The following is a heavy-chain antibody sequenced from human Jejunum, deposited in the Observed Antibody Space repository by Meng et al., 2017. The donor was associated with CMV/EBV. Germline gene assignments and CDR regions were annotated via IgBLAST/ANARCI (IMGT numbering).Heavy chain of an antibody. J-gene: IGHJ4*02. Sequence: SGFTFSSYTLNWVRQVPGKGLEWVSSSSGDGTFMDYADSVKGRLTISRDNAKDSLYLQLNSLAAEDTAVYYCARDGRWYGENYFDYWGQGTLVTVSS. CDR2: SSGDGTFM. V-gene: IGHV3-21*06. D-gene: IGHD3-10*01. CDR1: GFTFSSYT. CDR3: ARDGRWYGENYFDY.